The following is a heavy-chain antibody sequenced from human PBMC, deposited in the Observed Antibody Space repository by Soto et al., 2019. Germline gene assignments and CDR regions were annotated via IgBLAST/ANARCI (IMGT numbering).Heavy chain of an antibody. CDR1: GYTFTSYA. Sequence: QVQLVQSGAEVKKPGASVKVSCKASGYTFTSYAMHWVRQAPGQRLEWMGWINAGNGNTKYSQKFQGRVTITRDTSASTAYMELSSLRSEDTAVYYCASPGYCSGGSCYSGGYNWFDPWGQGTLVTVSS. CDR3: ASPGYCSGGSCYSGGYNWFDP. J-gene: IGHJ5*02. V-gene: IGHV1-3*01. D-gene: IGHD2-15*01. CDR2: INAGNGNT.